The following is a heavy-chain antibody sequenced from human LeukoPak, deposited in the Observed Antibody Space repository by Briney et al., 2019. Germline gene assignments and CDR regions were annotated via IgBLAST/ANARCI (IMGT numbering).Heavy chain of an antibody. CDR1: DFTVSSNS. Sequence: QPGGSLRLSCAASDFTVSSNSMSWVRQAPGKGLEWVSVTYSSGSTHYADSVKGRFTISRDSSKNTLYLQMNSLRAEDTAVYYCATESYVGYWGQGTLVTVSS. J-gene: IGHJ4*02. CDR2: TYSSGST. V-gene: IGHV3-53*01. CDR3: ATESYVGY. D-gene: IGHD1-26*01.